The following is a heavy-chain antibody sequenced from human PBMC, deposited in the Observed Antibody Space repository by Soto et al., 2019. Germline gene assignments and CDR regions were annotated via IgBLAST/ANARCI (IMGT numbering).Heavy chain of an antibody. J-gene: IGHJ4*02. V-gene: IGHV4-30-4*01. CDR2: IYYSGST. Sequence: SSETLSLTCTVSGGSISSGDYYWSWIRQPPGKGLEWIGYIYYSGSTYYNPSLKSRVTISVDTSKNQFSLKLSSVTAADTAVYYCARGWREVRGVIPTGFFDYWGQGTLVTAPQ. CDR3: ARGWREVRGVIPTGFFDY. CDR1: GGSISSGDYY. D-gene: IGHD3-10*01.